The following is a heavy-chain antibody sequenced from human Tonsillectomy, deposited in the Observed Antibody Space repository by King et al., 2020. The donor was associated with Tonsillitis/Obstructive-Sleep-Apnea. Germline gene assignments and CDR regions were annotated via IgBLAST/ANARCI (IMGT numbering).Heavy chain of an antibody. CDR1: GFTFSSYA. J-gene: IGHJ4*02. CDR2: ISYDGSNK. D-gene: IGHD2-21*01. V-gene: IGHV3-30*04. CDR3: ARDQSINYFDC. Sequence: VQLVESGGGVVQPGRSLRLSCAASGFTFSSYAMHWVRQAPGKGLEWVAVISYDGSNKYYADSVKGRFTISRDNSKNTLYLQMNSLRAEDTAVHYCARDQSINYFDCWGQGTLVTVSS.